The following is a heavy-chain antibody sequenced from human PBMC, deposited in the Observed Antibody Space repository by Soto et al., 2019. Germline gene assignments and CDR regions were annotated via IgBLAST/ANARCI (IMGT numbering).Heavy chain of an antibody. Sequence: EVQLVESGGGLVQPGGSLKLSCAASGFTFSGSAMHWVRQASGKGLEWVGRIRSKANSYATAYAASVKGRFTVSRDDSNNPAYRQLSSLKTEDTAVYYCTPEGAGFDYWGQGTLVTVSS. V-gene: IGHV3-73*02. CDR1: GFTFSGSA. D-gene: IGHD1-26*01. CDR2: IRSKANSYAT. CDR3: TPEGAGFDY. J-gene: IGHJ4*02.